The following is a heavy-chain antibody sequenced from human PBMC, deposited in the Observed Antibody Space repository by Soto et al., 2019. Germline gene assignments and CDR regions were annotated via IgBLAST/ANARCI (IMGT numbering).Heavy chain of an antibody. CDR1: GFPLSTSGMC. V-gene: IGHV2-70*01. Sequence: SGPTPVNPAPTLPLTCTFSGFPLSTSGMCVSWICETQPKALEWLALIDCDDDKYYSTSLKTRLTISKDTSKNQVVLTMTNMDPVDTATYYCARTDPGIAEAGTYFDYWGQGTMVTVSS. J-gene: IGHJ4*02. CDR3: ARTDPGIAEAGTYFDY. D-gene: IGHD6-13*01. CDR2: IDCDDDK.